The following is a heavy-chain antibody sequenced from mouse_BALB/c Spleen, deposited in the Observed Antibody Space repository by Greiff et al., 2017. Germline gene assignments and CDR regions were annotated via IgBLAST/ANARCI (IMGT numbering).Heavy chain of an antibody. CDR1: GFNIKDTY. J-gene: IGHJ3*01. D-gene: IGHD1-1*01. Sequence: VQLQQSGAELVKPGASVKLSCTASGFNIKDTYMHWVKQRPEQGLEWIGRIDPANGNTKYDPKFQGKATITADTSSNTAYLQLSSLTSEDTAVYYCASLIYYYGSSYVAYWGQGTLVTVSA. CDR3: ASLIYYYGSSYVAY. V-gene: IGHV14-3*02. CDR2: IDPANGNT.